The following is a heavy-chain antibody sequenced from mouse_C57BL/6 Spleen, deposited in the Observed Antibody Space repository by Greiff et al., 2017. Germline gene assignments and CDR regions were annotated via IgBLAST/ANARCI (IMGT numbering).Heavy chain of an antibody. J-gene: IGHJ4*01. CDR3: AREGIAMDY. CDR1: GYTFTSYW. V-gene: IGHV1-61*01. CDR2: IYPSDSET. Sequence: VQLQQPGAELVKPGSSVKLSCKASGYTFTSYWMDWVKQRPGKGLEWIGNIYPSDSETHYNQQLKYKDTLTVDKSSITAYMQLSSLTTEDSAVYHCAREGIAMDYWGQGTSVTVSS.